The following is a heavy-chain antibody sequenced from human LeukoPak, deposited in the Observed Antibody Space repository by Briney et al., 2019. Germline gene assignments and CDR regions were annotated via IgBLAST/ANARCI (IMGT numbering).Heavy chain of an antibody. D-gene: IGHD3-9*01. CDR3: ARDGVGAFDI. V-gene: IGHV3-7*04. CDR2: IKQDGSEK. CDR1: GFAVGNAW. Sequence: GGSLRLSCAASGFAVGNAWMSWVRQAPGKGLEWVANIKQDGSEKYYVDSVKGRFTISRDNAKNSLYLQMNSLRAEDTAVYYCARDGVGAFDIWGQGTLVTVSS. J-gene: IGHJ4*02.